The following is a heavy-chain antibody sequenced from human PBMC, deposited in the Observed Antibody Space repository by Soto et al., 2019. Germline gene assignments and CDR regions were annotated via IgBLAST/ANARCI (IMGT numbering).Heavy chain of an antibody. CDR2: MASDGNSQ. CDR3: ARAFKGDTFDY. J-gene: IGHJ4*02. D-gene: IGHD5-18*01. CDR1: GFTLTSYA. V-gene: IGHV3-30-3*01. Sequence: PGGSLRLCCAASGFTLTSYAMHWVRQAPGKGPEWVAVMASDGNSQFYADSVKGRFTISRDNSKNTLYLQMNSLRPEDTAVYYWARAFKGDTFDYWGQGTLVTVS.